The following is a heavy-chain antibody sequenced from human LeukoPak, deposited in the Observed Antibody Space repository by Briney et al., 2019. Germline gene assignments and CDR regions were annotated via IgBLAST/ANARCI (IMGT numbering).Heavy chain of an antibody. V-gene: IGHV4-59*08. CDR3: ARVITIFGVVILMYFDY. J-gene: IGHJ4*02. CDR1: GGSIGSYY. CDR2: IYYSGST. Sequence: SGTLSLTCTVSGGSIGSYYWSWFRQPPGKGLEWIGYIYYSGSTNYNPSLKSRVTISVDTSKNQFSLKLSSVTAADTAVYYCARVITIFGVVILMYFDYWGQGTLVTVSS. D-gene: IGHD3-3*01.